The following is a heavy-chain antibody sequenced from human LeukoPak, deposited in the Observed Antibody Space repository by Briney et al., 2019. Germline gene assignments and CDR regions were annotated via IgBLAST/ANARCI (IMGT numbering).Heavy chain of an antibody. CDR3: ARAYSSSWNRGSFDY. Sequence: GGSLRLSCAASGFTFNNYEMNWVRQAPGKGLEWVSSISGGATNIYYADSVKGRFTTSRDNAENSLYLQMESLRADDTAVYYCARAYSSSWNRGSFDYWGQGTLVTVSS. CDR1: GFTFNNYE. CDR2: ISGGATNI. V-gene: IGHV3-48*03. J-gene: IGHJ4*02. D-gene: IGHD6-13*01.